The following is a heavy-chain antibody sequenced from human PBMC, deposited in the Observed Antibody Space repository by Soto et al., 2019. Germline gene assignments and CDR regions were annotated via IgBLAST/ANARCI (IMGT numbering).Heavy chain of an antibody. V-gene: IGHV3-30-3*01. CDR3: AIAPLWVTAMVLWYFDL. Sequence: QVQLVESGGGVVQPGRSLRLSCAASGFTFSSYAMHWVRQAPGKGLEWVAVISYDGSNKYYADSVKGRFTISRDNSKNALYLQMNSLRAEDTAVYYCAIAPLWVTAMVLWYFDLWGRGTLVTVSS. D-gene: IGHD5-18*01. CDR1: GFTFSSYA. J-gene: IGHJ2*01. CDR2: ISYDGSNK.